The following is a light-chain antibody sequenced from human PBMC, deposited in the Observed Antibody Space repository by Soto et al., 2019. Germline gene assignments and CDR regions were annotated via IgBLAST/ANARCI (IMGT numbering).Light chain of an antibody. J-gene: IGKJ1*01. Sequence: EIVLTQSPATLSLSPGERATLSCRASQSVSSYLAWYPQKPGQAPRLLIYDASNRATGIPDRFSGSGSGTDFTLTISRLEPEDFAVYYCQQYGSSPWTFGQGTKV. CDR2: DAS. CDR1: QSVSSY. CDR3: QQYGSSPWT. V-gene: IGKV3-20*01.